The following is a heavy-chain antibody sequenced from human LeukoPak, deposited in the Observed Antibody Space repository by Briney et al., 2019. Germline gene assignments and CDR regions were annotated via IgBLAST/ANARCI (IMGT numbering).Heavy chain of an antibody. CDR3: SRPFGRNWNFPDY. CDR1: GGSISSSSYY. Sequence: TSETLSLTCTVSGGSISSSSYYWGWIRQPPGKGLEWIGSIYYSGSTYYNPSLKSRVTISVDTSKNQFSLKLSSVTAADTAVYYWSRPFGRNWNFPDYWGQGTLVTVSS. CDR2: IYYSGST. V-gene: IGHV4-39*01. D-gene: IGHD1-7*01. J-gene: IGHJ4*02.